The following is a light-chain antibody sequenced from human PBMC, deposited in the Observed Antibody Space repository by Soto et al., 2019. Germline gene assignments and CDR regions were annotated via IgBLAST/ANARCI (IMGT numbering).Light chain of an antibody. CDR2: EVN. CDR3: NSYTSSTTYV. J-gene: IGLJ1*01. Sequence: QSVLTQSASVSGSPGQSITISCTGTSSDVGGYNSVSWYQQHPGKAPKLMIYEVNNRPSGVSNRFSGSKSGNTASLTISGLQAEDEADYYCNSYTSSTTYVFGTGTKVTVL. CDR1: SSDVGGYNS. V-gene: IGLV2-14*01.